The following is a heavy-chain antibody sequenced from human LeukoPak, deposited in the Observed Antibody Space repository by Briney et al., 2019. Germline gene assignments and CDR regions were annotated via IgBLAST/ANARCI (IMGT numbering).Heavy chain of an antibody. D-gene: IGHD3-16*01. Sequence: SETLSLTCTVSGGSISSNGYYWAWFRQPPGKGLEWIGSIYYSGGTYYNPSLKSRVTISIDTSKNQFSLKLRSVTAADTAVYYCATFRWFGGEVGGYFDYWGQGTLVTVSS. CDR1: GGSISSNGYY. CDR2: IYYSGGT. V-gene: IGHV4-39*07. CDR3: ATFRWFGGEVGGYFDY. J-gene: IGHJ4*02.